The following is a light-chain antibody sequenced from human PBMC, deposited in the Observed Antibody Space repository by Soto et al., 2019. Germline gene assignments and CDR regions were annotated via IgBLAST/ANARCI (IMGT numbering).Light chain of an antibody. CDR1: HSVSSN. Sequence: EIVMTQSPATLSVSPGERATLSCRASHSVSSNLAWYQQKPGQAPRLLIYGASTRATGIPARFSGSWSGTEFTLTISSLQSEDFAAYYCQQYNTWPYTFGQGTKLEFK. V-gene: IGKV3D-15*01. CDR2: GAS. CDR3: QQYNTWPYT. J-gene: IGKJ2*01.